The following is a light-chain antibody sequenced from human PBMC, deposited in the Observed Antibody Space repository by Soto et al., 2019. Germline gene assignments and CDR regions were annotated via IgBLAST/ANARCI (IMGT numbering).Light chain of an antibody. Sequence: QSVLTQPPSVSGAPGQRVTISCTGSSSNIGAGYDVHWYQQLPGTAPKLLIYGNSNRPSGVPDRFSGSKSATSASLAITGLQAEDEADYYCQSYDSSLSGCYVFGTGTKLTVL. J-gene: IGLJ1*01. CDR2: GNS. V-gene: IGLV1-40*01. CDR3: QSYDSSLSGCYV. CDR1: SSNIGAGYD.